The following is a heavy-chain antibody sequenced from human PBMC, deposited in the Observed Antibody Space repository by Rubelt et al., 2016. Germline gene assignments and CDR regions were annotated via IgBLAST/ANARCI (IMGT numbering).Heavy chain of an antibody. D-gene: IGHD6-19*01. Sequence: GESGAEVKKPGSSVKVSCKASGGTFSSYAISWVRQAPGQGLEWMGRIIPILGIANYAQKFQGRVTITSDKSTGTAYMELSSLGSDDPAVYYCAREDDRGSGWYFDYWGQGTLVTVSS. CDR3: AREDDRGSGWYFDY. J-gene: IGHJ4*02. CDR2: IIPILGIA. CDR1: GGTFSSYA. V-gene: IGHV1-69*04.